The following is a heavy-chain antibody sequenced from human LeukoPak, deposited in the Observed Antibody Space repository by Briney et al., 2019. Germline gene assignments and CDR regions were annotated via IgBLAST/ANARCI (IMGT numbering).Heavy chain of an antibody. Sequence: SETLSLTCAVSGYSISSGYYWRWIRQPPGKGLEWIGSIYHSGSTYYNPSLKSRVTISVDTSKNQFSLKLSSVTAADTAVYYCARTYSSSWLDYWGQGTLVTVSS. CDR1: GYSISSGYY. J-gene: IGHJ4*02. D-gene: IGHD6-13*01. CDR2: IYHSGST. CDR3: ARTYSSSWLDY. V-gene: IGHV4-38-2*01.